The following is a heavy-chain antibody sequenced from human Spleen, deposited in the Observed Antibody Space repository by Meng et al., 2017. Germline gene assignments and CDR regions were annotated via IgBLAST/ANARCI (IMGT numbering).Heavy chain of an antibody. D-gene: IGHD6-19*01. V-gene: IGHV1-69*06. CDR3: ARHSSGWNLFDY. CDR2: IIPIFATT. Sequence: QVQLVQSGAEVKKPGSSVKVSCKASGGTFNNYAITWVRQAPGQGLEWMGVIIPIFATTNYAQKFQGRVTMTRDTSISTAYMELSRLRSDDTAVYYCARHSSGWNLFDYWGQGTLVTVSS. J-gene: IGHJ4*02. CDR1: GGTFNNYA.